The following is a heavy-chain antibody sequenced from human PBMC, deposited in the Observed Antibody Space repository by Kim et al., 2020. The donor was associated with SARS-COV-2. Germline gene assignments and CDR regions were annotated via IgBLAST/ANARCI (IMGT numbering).Heavy chain of an antibody. V-gene: IGHV3-9*01. CDR1: GFTFDDYA. CDR2: ISWNSGSI. J-gene: IGHJ4*02. CDR3: AKGGDTAMVTLPFDY. D-gene: IGHD5-18*01. Sequence: GGSLRLSCAASGFTFDDYAMHWVRQAPGKGLEWVSGISWNSGSIGYADSVKGRFTISRDNAKNSLYLQMNSLRAEDTALYYCAKGGDTAMVTLPFDYWGQGTLVTVSS.